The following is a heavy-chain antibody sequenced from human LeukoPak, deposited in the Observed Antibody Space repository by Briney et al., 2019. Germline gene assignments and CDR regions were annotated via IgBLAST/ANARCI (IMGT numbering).Heavy chain of an antibody. CDR2: INHSGST. V-gene: IGHV4-34*01. J-gene: IGHJ5*02. CDR3: ARGGTDGLLWFGESPDWFDP. Sequence: SETLSLTCAVYGGSFSGYYWSWIRQPPGKGLKWIGEINHSGSTNYNPSLKSRVTISVDTSKNQFSLKLSSVTAADTAVYYCARGGTDGLLWFGESPDWFDPWGQGTLVTVSS. D-gene: IGHD3-10*01. CDR1: GGSFSGYY.